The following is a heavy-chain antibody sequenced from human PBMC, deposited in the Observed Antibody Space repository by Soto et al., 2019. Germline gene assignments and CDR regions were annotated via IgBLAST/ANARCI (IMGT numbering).Heavy chain of an antibody. J-gene: IGHJ3*02. CDR2: ISAYNGNT. CDR1: GYTFTSYG. V-gene: IGHV1-18*01. D-gene: IGHD2-2*01. Sequence: GASVKVSCKASGYTFTSYGISWVRQAPGQGLEWMGWISAYNGNTNYAQKLQGRVTMTTDTSTSTAYMELSSLRSEDTAVYYCARSSSTSYYDAFDIWGQGTMVTVSS. CDR3: ARSSSTSYYDAFDI.